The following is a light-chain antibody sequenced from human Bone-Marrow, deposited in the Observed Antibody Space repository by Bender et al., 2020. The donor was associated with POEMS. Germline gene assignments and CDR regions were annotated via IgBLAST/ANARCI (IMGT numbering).Light chain of an antibody. CDR2: DVT. Sequence: HHPGKAPKLLIYDVTKRPSGVPDRFSGSKSGNTASLTISGLQAEDEADYYCSSYIATTNVETFGGGTRLTVL. CDR3: SSYIATTNVET. V-gene: IGLV2-8*01. J-gene: IGLJ2*01.